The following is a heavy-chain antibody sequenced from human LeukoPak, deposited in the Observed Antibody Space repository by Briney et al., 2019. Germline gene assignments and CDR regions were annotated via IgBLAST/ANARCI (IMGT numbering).Heavy chain of an antibody. J-gene: IGHJ4*02. V-gene: IGHV4-59*01. CDR1: GXSINSYY. CDR3: ARGSGWSTDFDY. Sequence: SETLSLTCTVSGXSINSYYWSWIRQPPGKGLEWIGYIYYSGSTNYNPSLKSRVTISVDTSKNQFSLKLSSVTAADTAVYYCARGSGWSTDFDYWGQGTLVTVSP. CDR2: IYYSGST. D-gene: IGHD6-19*01.